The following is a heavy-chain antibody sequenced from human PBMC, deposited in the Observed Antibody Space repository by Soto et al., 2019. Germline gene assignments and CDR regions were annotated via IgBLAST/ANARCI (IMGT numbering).Heavy chain of an antibody. CDR2: IYYSGST. CDR3: ARTGIAVADSYYYYGMDV. V-gene: IGHV4-61*01. J-gene: IGHJ6*02. Sequence: SETLSLTCTVSGGSVSSGSYYWSWIRQPPGKGLEWIGYIYYSGSTNYNPSLKSRVTISVDTSKNQFSLKLSSVTAADTAVYYCARTGIAVADSYYYYGMDVWGQGTTVTVSS. D-gene: IGHD6-19*01. CDR1: GGSVSSGSYY.